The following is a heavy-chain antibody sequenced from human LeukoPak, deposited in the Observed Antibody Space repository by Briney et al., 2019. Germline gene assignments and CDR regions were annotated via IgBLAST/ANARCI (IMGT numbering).Heavy chain of an antibody. CDR2: ISNDGIST. CDR1: GFTFTTFW. D-gene: IGHD3-22*01. V-gene: IGHV3-74*01. Sequence: GVSLRLSCATSGFTFTTFWMHWVRQAPGKGLVWVSRISNDGISTRYADSVKGRVTMSRDNAKNTLYLQMNSLRAEDTAVYYCVRAWGYDRSGYWQKYFDSWGQGTLVTVSS. J-gene: IGHJ4*02. CDR3: VRAWGYDRSGYWQKYFDS.